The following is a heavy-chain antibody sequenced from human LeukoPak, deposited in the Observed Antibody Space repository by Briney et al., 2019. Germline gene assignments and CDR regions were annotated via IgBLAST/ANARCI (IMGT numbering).Heavy chain of an antibody. CDR1: GGTFSSYA. CDR2: IIPILGIA. Sequence: SVNVSCMASGGTFSSYAISWVRQAPGQGLEWMGRIIPILGIANYAQKFQGRVTITADKSTSTAYMELSSLRSEDTAVYYCASGYSYGPVDYWGQGTLVTVSS. CDR3: ASGYSYGPVDY. D-gene: IGHD5-18*01. V-gene: IGHV1-69*04. J-gene: IGHJ4*02.